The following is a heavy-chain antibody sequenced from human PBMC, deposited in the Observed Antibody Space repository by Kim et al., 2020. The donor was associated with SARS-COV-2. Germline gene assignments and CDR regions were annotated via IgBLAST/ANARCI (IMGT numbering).Heavy chain of an antibody. CDR2: IIPIFGTA. Sequence: SVKVSCKASGGTFSSYAISWVRQAPGQGLEWMGGIIPIFGTANYAQKFQGRVTITADESTSTAYMELSSLRSEDTAVYYCARGELWFGELSRPYYFDYWGQGTLVTVSS. J-gene: IGHJ4*02. V-gene: IGHV1-69*13. CDR1: GGTFSSYA. D-gene: IGHD3-10*01. CDR3: ARGELWFGELSRPYYFDY.